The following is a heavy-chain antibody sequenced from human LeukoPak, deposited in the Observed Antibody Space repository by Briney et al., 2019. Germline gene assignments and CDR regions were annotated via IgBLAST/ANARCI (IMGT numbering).Heavy chain of an antibody. CDR2: IKQDGSEK. V-gene: IGHV3-7*01. J-gene: IGHJ6*02. D-gene: IGHD4-17*01. CDR1: GFTFSSYW. CDR3: ARDYGDDFYYYYGVDV. Sequence: GGSLRLSCAASGFTFSSYWMSWVRQAPGKGLEWVANIKQDGSEKYYVDSVKGRFTISRDNAKNSLYLQMNSLRAEDTAVYYCARDYGDDFYYYYGVDVWGQGTTVTVSS.